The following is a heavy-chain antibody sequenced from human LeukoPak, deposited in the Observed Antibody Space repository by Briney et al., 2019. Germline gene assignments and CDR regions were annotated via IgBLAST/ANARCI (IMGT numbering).Heavy chain of an antibody. D-gene: IGHD3-22*01. V-gene: IGHV3-23*01. Sequence: PGGSLRLSCVASGFTFSSNAMSWVRQAPGKGLEWVALTSGSGGITYYADSVLGRFTISRENSKNTLYLQMNSLRAEDAAVYYCAKDQGDGSGYPLYFFDYWGRGTLVPVSS. CDR3: AKDQGDGSGYPLYFFDY. CDR1: GFTFSSNA. CDR2: TSGSGGIT. J-gene: IGHJ4*02.